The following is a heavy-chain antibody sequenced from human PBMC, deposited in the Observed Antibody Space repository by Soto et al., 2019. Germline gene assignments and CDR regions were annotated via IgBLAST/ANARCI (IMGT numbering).Heavy chain of an antibody. J-gene: IGHJ5*02. D-gene: IGHD2-2*01. V-gene: IGHV3-48*01. CDR1: GFTFSSYS. Sequence: GSLRLSCAASGFTFSSYSMNWARQAPGKGLEWVSYISSSSSTIYYADSVKGRFTISRDNAKNSLYLQMNSLRAEDTAVYYCAREYCSSTSCLNWFDPWGQGTLVTVSS. CDR2: ISSSSSTI. CDR3: AREYCSSTSCLNWFDP.